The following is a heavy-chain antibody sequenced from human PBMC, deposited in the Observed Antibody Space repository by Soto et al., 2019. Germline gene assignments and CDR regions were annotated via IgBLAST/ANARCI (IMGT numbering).Heavy chain of an antibody. D-gene: IGHD1-26*01. CDR3: ARDPRGATYWFDP. CDR1: GGSFSAYY. CDR2: IIHSEST. V-gene: IGHV4-34*12. J-gene: IGHJ5*02. Sequence: SETLSLTCAVYGGSFSAYYWSWVRQPPGKGLEWIGEIIHSESTKYNPSLKSRVTISADTSKNQFSLKLSSVTAADTAVYYCARDPRGATYWFDPWGQGTLVTVSS.